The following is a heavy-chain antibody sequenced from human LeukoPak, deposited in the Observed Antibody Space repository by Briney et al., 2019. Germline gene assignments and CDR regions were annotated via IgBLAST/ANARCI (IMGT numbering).Heavy chain of an antibody. CDR3: AREGITLALDF. J-gene: IGHJ4*02. D-gene: IGHD3-16*01. V-gene: IGHV1-18*01. CDR2: LDTYKGDT. CDR1: GYTFSNYG. Sequence: GASVKVSCKASGYTFSNYGISWLRQAPGQGLEWVGWLDTYKGDTNYAQKFQGRVTMTTDSSTNTAYVELRRLRSDDTAVYYCAREGITLALDFWGQGTPVSVSS.